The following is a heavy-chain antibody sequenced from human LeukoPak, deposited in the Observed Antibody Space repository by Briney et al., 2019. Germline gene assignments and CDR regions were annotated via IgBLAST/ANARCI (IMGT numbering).Heavy chain of an antibody. Sequence: ASVKVSCEASGYTFTGYYMHWVRQAPGQGLEWMGWINPNSGGTNYAQRCQGRVTMTRDTSISTAYMELSRMRYDDTAVYYCARDQNCSGSYYPHDAFDIWAQGTMVSVSS. J-gene: IGHJ3*02. V-gene: IGHV1-2*02. D-gene: IGHD3-10*02. CDR3: ARDQNCSGSYYPHDAFDI. CDR1: GYTFTGYY. CDR2: INPNSGGT.